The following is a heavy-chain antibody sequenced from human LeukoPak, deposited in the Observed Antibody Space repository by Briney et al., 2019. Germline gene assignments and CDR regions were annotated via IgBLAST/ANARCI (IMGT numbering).Heavy chain of an antibody. CDR2: ISGTGGRT. D-gene: IGHD3-22*01. V-gene: IGHV3-23*01. J-gene: IGHJ4*02. CDR3: AKDRYYESGGNEDY. Sequence: XSXTXXXFTXXFYAMSWVRQAPAKGLEWVSTISGTGGRTYYADSVKGRFTISRDNSKNTLYLQMNSLRAEDTAVYYCAKDRYYESGGNEDYWGQGTLVTVSS. CDR1: XFTXXFYA.